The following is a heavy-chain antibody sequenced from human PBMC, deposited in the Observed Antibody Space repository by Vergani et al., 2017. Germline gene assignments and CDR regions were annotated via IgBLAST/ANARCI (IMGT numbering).Heavy chain of an antibody. D-gene: IGHD2-15*01. CDR1: GFTFSSYS. V-gene: IGHV3-21*01. Sequence: EVQLVESGGGLVKPGGSLRLSCAASGFTFSSYSMNWVRQAPGKGLEWVSSISSSSSYIYYADSVKGRFTNSRDNAKNSLYLQMNSLRAEDTAVYYCASPNSKLLDAFDIWGQGTMVTVSS. CDR3: ASPNSKLLDAFDI. CDR2: ISSSSSYI. J-gene: IGHJ3*02.